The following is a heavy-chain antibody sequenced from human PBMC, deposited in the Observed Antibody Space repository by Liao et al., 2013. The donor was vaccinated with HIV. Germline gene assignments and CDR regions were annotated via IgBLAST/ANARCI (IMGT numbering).Heavy chain of an antibody. CDR2: IYASGTA. CDR3: ARYHAGTFDY. Sequence: QLQLQESGPGLVKPSETLSLTCTVSGGSISSSSYYWGWIRQPPGKGLEWIGSIYASGTANYNPSFKSRVSILVDTSNNQYSLKLTYMTAADTAMYYCARYHAGTFDYWGPGTLVTVSS. J-gene: IGHJ4*02. D-gene: IGHD3-10*01. V-gene: IGHV4-39*07. CDR1: GGSISSSSYY.